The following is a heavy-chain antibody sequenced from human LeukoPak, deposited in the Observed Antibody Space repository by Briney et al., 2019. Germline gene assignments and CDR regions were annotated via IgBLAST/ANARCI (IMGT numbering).Heavy chain of an antibody. V-gene: IGHV4-59*01. CDR3: ARGNWNYVLRSVAFAS. D-gene: IGHD1-7*01. Sequence: ASETLSLTRTVSGGSINSYYWSWVRQPPGKGLEWIGYIYYSGSTNYNPSLKSRVTISVDTSKNQFSLKLSSVTAADTAVYYCARGNWNYVLRSVAFASWGQGTLVTVSS. CDR2: IYYSGST. CDR1: GGSINSYY. J-gene: IGHJ4*02.